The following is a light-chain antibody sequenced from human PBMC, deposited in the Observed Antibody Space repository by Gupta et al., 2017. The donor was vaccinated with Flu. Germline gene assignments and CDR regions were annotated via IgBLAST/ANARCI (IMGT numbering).Light chain of an antibody. J-gene: IGKJ2*01. CDR3: MQALQTPRT. CDR1: QSLLHSNGYNY. Sequence: IVMTQSPLSLPVTPGEPASISCRSSQSLLHSNGYNYLDWYLQTPGQSPQLLIYLGSNRASGVPDRFSGSGSGTDFTLKSSRVDAEDVGVYYCMQALQTPRTFGQGTKLEIK. V-gene: IGKV2-28*01. CDR2: LGS.